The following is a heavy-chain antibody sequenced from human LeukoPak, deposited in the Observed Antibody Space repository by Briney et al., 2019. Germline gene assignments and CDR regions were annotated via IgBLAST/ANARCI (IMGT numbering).Heavy chain of an antibody. CDR1: GFTFSSYS. J-gene: IGHJ4*02. D-gene: IGHD5-24*01. V-gene: IGHV3-21*01. CDR3: ARDRGVEMATMGLDY. CDR2: ISSSSTYI. Sequence: GGSLRLSCVVSGFTFSSYSMNWVRQAPGKGLEWVSSISSSSTYIYYADSVKGRFTISRDNAKSSLYLQVNSLRAEDTAVYYCARDRGVEMATMGLDYWGQGILVTVSS.